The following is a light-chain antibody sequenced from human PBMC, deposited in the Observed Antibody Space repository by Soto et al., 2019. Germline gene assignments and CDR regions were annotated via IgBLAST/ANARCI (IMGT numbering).Light chain of an antibody. J-gene: IGKJ4*01. Sequence: DIQMTQSPSSLSTFVGDRVTITCRASQSINTYLNWYQQKPGKAPKVLIDAASTLQSGVPSRFSGSGSGTDFTLTISSLQPEDFATYFCQQTYSIPLTFGGGTKVEIK. CDR1: QSINTY. CDR2: AAS. CDR3: QQTYSIPLT. V-gene: IGKV1-39*01.